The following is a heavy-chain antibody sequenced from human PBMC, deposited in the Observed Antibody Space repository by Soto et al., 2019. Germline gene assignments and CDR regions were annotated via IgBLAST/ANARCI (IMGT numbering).Heavy chain of an antibody. J-gene: IGHJ5*02. Sequence: ASVKVSCKASGGTFSSYAISWVRQAPGQGLEWMGGIIPIFGTANYAQKFQGRVTITADESTSTAYMELSSLRSEDTAVYYCARAVEGGIVVVPAVLAFDPWGQGTLVTVSS. V-gene: IGHV1-69*13. D-gene: IGHD2-2*01. CDR2: IIPIFGTA. CDR3: ARAVEGGIVVVPAVLAFDP. CDR1: GGTFSSYA.